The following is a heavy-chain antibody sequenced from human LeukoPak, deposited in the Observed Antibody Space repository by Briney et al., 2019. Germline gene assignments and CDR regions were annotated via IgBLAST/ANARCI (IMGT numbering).Heavy chain of an antibody. CDR1: GFTFSNYA. CDR3: AKVGIRNSLIVVVFTTADDWYFDL. V-gene: IGHV3-23*01. J-gene: IGHJ2*01. D-gene: IGHD3-22*01. CDR2: TSGSGGST. Sequence: PGGSLRLSCAASGFTFSNYAMSWVRQAPGKGLEWVSGTSGSGGSTYYADSVKGRLTTSRDNAKDTLYLQMASLTAENTAVYYCAKVGIRNSLIVVVFTTADDWYFDLWGRGTLVTVSS.